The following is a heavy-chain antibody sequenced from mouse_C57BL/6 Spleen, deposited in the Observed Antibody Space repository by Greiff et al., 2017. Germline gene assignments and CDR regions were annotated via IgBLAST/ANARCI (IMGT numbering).Heavy chain of an antibody. Sequence: VQLQQPGAELVRPGSSVKLSCKASGYTFTSYWMDWVKQRPGQGLEWIGNIYPSDSETHYNQKFKDKATLTVDKSSSTAYMQLSSLTSEDSAVYYCARGSPYYFDYWGQGTTLTVSS. CDR1: GYTFTSYW. D-gene: IGHD1-1*02. CDR2: IYPSDSET. CDR3: ARGSPYYFDY. J-gene: IGHJ2*01. V-gene: IGHV1-61*01.